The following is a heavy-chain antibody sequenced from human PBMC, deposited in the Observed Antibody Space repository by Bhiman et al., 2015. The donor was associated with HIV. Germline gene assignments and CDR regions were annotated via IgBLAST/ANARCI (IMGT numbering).Heavy chain of an antibody. J-gene: IGHJ4*02. CDR2: IKSKTDGGAI. CDR1: GLTFSNAW. V-gene: IGHV3-15*01. CDR3: ATSPAILYYFDS. D-gene: IGHD2-2*01. Sequence: EVQLVESGGGLVKPGGSLRLSCAASGLTFSNAWMSWVRQAPGKGLEWVGRIKSKTDGGAIDYAAPVKGRFTISRDDSKNTLYLQMNSLKTEDTAVYYCATSPAILYYFDSWGQGSLVTVSS.